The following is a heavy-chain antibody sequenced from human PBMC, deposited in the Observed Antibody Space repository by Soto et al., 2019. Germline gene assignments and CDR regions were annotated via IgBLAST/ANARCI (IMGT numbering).Heavy chain of an antibody. J-gene: IGHJ4*02. CDR3: AKDSPLSGNYIDLDY. CDR2: LTPGGGGT. V-gene: IGHV3-23*01. CDR1: GFIFSSFA. Sequence: EVQLLESGGGLVQPGGSLRLSCAASGFIFSSFAMTWVRQTPGTGLEWVAALTPGGGGTYYADSVKGRFTISRDNSKNTLYLIMNSLRAEDTALYCCAKDSPLSGNYIDLDYWGQGTLVTVSS. D-gene: IGHD1-26*01.